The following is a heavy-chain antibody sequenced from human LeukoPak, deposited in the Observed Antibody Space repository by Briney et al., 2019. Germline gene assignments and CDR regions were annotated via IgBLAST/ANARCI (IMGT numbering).Heavy chain of an antibody. D-gene: IGHD5-24*01. CDR3: ARVRDGYNSIDY. Sequence: PSETLYLTCTVSGGSIISSSYFWAWIRQPPGKGLEWIGSIYYSGRTYHNSSLKSRVAISVDTSKNELSLKVTSVTAADTAVYYCARVRDGYNSIDYWGQGTLVTVSS. CDR2: IYYSGRT. J-gene: IGHJ4*02. CDR1: GGSIISSSYF. V-gene: IGHV4-39*01.